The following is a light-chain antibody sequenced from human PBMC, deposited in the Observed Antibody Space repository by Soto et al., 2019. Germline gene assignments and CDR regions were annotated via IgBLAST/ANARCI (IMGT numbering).Light chain of an antibody. CDR2: EVS. CDR3: SSYAGSNNFVV. CDR1: SGDDGGSNY. Sequence: QSALTQRPSASGSPGQSVTISCTGTSGDDGGSNYVSWYRQHPGKAPKLMIYEVSKRPSGVPDRFSGSKSGNTASLTVSGLQTEDEADYYCSSYAGSNNFVVFGGGTKLTVL. V-gene: IGLV2-8*01. J-gene: IGLJ2*01.